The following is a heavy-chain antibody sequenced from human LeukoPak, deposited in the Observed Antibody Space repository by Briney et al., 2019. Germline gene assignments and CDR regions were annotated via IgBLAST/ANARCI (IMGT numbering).Heavy chain of an antibody. V-gene: IGHV4-4*02. CDR1: GGSISSTNW. Sequence: SGTLSLTCAVSGGSISSTNWWSWVRQPPGKGLEWIGEIYHSGSTNYNPSLKSRVTISVDKSKNQFSLKVSSVTAADTAVYYCARQWYNWNVGWFDPWGQGTLVTVSS. D-gene: IGHD1-1*01. CDR2: IYHSGST. J-gene: IGHJ5*02. CDR3: ARQWYNWNVGWFDP.